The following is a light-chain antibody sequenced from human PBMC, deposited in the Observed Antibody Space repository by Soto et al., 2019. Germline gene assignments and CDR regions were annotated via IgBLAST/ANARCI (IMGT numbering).Light chain of an antibody. V-gene: IGKV1-5*03. Sequence: DIQMTQSPSTLSASVGDRVTITCRASQSISSWLAWYQQKPGKAHNLLIYKASSLESGVPSRFSGSGSGTEFTLTISSLQPDDFATYYCQQYNSYSGGTFGPGTKVDIK. CDR1: QSISSW. J-gene: IGKJ3*01. CDR3: QQYNSYSGGT. CDR2: KAS.